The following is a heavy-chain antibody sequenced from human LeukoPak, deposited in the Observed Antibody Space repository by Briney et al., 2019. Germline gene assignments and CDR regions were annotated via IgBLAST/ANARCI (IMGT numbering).Heavy chain of an antibody. Sequence: SETLSLTCTVSGGSISSYYRSWIRQPPGKGLEWIGYIYYSGSTNYNPSLKSRVTISVDTSKNQFSLKLSSVTAADTAVYYCAQRRGYTYNWFDPWGQGTLVTVSS. V-gene: IGHV4-59*01. CDR1: GGSISSYY. CDR3: AQRRGYTYNWFDP. CDR2: IYYSGST. D-gene: IGHD5-18*01. J-gene: IGHJ5*02.